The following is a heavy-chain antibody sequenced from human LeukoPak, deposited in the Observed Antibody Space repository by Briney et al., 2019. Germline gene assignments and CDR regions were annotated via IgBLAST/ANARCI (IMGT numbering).Heavy chain of an antibody. CDR2: ISSSSSYI. D-gene: IGHD3-22*01. J-gene: IGHJ4*02. V-gene: IGHV3-21*01. Sequence: PGGSLRLSCAASGFTFSSYSMNWVRQAPGKGLEWVSSISSSSSYIYYADSVKGRFTISRDNAKNSLYLQMNSLRAEDTAVYYCASLNYDSSDAFDYWGQGTLVTVFS. CDR1: GFTFSSYS. CDR3: ASLNYDSSDAFDY.